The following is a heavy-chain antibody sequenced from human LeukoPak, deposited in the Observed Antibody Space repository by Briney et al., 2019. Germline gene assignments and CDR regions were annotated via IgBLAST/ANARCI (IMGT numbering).Heavy chain of an antibody. V-gene: IGHV4-59*04. CDR2: IYYSGST. CDR3: ARAGIAVSPNWFDP. Sequence: SETLSLTCTVSGGSISSYYWSWIRQPPGKGLEWLGYIYYSGSTYYNPSLKSRVTISVDTSKNQFSLKLSSVTAADTAVYYCARAGIAVSPNWFDPWGQGTLVTVSS. D-gene: IGHD6-19*01. CDR1: GGSISSYY. J-gene: IGHJ5*02.